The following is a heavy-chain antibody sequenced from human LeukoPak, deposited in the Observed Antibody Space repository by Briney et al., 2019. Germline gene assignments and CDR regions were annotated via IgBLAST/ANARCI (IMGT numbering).Heavy chain of an antibody. Sequence: ASVTVSCKASGHMFTTSFMHWVRQAPGQRLEWMGVINPSGTSTDYAQKFQGRVTMTRDTSTNTVYMELSSLRSEDTAVYYCASPHGASYYYFDYWGQGTLVTVSS. CDR2: INPSGTST. D-gene: IGHD4/OR15-4a*01. J-gene: IGHJ4*02. CDR3: ASPHGASYYYFDY. CDR1: GHMFTTSF. V-gene: IGHV1-46*01.